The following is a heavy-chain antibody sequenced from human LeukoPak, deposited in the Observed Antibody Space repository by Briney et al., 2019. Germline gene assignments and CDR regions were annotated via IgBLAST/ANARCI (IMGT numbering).Heavy chain of an antibody. CDR1: GFTFSSYA. Sequence: GGSLRLSCAASGFTFSSYAMSWVRQAPGKGLEWVGRIKSKSDGGTAEHGAPVKGRFTISRDDSKNTLYLQMNSLKTEDTAVYFCTTVGLGRDCSSTTCYHYGMDVWGQGTTVTVSS. V-gene: IGHV3-15*01. CDR3: TTVGLGRDCSSTTCYHYGMDV. J-gene: IGHJ6*02. CDR2: IKSKSDGGTA. D-gene: IGHD2-2*01.